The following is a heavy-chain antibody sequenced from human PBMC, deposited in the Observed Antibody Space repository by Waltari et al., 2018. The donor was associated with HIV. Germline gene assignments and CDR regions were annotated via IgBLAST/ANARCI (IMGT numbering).Heavy chain of an antibody. V-gene: IGHV3-49*05. CDR1: GFTFGDYG. D-gene: IGHD6-19*01. CDR2: IRLKANGGAK. CDR3: ARGGVAVPGIHY. J-gene: IGHJ4*02. Sequence: DVQVVESGGGLVKPGRSLRLSCTGSGFTFGDYGVSWFRQAPGKGLEWVGFIRLKANGGAKQYGASVKGRFTISREDSKSVAYLQMNSLEIEDTAVYFCARGGVAVPGIHYWGQGTLVIVSS.